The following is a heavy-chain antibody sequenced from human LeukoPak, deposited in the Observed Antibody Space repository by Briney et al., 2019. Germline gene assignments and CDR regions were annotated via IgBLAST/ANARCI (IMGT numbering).Heavy chain of an antibody. CDR2: IRYDGSNK. CDR1: GFTFSSYG. Sequence: GGSLRLSCAASGFTFSSYGMHWVRQAPGKGLEWVAFIRYDGSNKYYADSVKGRFTISRDNSKNTLYLQMNSLRAEDTAVYYCAKDESFGGYGSGSYPDYWGQGTLVTVSS. V-gene: IGHV3-30*02. CDR3: AKDESFGGYGSGSYPDY. D-gene: IGHD3-10*01. J-gene: IGHJ4*02.